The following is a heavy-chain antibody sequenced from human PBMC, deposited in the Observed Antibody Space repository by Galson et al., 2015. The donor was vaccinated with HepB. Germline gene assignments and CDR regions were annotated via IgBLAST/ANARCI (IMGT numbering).Heavy chain of an antibody. CDR3: ARAPVDTSMIGLDY. CDR2: ISNDGSKK. D-gene: IGHD5-18*01. V-gene: IGHV3-30*04. Sequence: SLRLSCAASGFTFSSYAMHWVRQVPGKGLEWVAVISNDGSKKYYADSVKGRFTISRDISKNTLYLQMNSLRGEDTAVYYCARAPVDTSMIGLDYWGQGTLVTVSS. CDR1: GFTFSSYA. J-gene: IGHJ4*02.